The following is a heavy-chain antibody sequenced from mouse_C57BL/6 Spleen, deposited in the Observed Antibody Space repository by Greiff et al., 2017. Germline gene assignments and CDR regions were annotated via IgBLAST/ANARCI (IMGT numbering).Heavy chain of an antibody. CDR3: ARSKMKTGTLFAY. D-gene: IGHD4-1*01. V-gene: IGHV1-52*01. CDR1: GYTFTSYW. J-gene: IGHJ3*01. Sequence: VQLQQPGAELVRPGSSVKLSCKASGYTFTSYWMHWVKQRPIQGLEWIGNIDPSDSETHYNQKFKDKATLTVDKSSSTAYMQLSSLTSEDSAVYYCARSKMKTGTLFAYWGQGTLVTVSA. CDR2: IDPSDSET.